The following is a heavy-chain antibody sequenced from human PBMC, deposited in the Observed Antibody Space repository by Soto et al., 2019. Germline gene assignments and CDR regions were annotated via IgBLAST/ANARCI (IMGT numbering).Heavy chain of an antibody. D-gene: IGHD6-13*01. CDR1: GFTFSISA. J-gene: IGHJ4*02. V-gene: IGHV3-23*01. CDR2: ISGSGGST. CDR3: AKATRGGAATLIRDY. Sequence: GGSLRLSCAAAGFTFSISAMSWVRQAPGKGLEWVSAISGSGGSTYYADSVKGRFTISRDNSKNTLYLQMNSLRADDTAVYYCAKATRGGAATLIRDYWGQGTLVTVSS.